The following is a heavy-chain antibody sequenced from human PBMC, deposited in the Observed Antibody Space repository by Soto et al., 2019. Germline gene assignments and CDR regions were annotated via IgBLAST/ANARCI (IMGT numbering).Heavy chain of an antibody. Sequence: ASVKVSCKAAAYTFTSYDINWVRQATGQDFEWMGWMNPNNGNTAYAQKFQGRVTMTRDTSKSTAFMELSSLTSEDTAVYYCARGPRNWGVDYWGQGSLVTVSS. CDR3: ARGPRNWGVDY. CDR2: MNPNNGNT. D-gene: IGHD7-27*01. J-gene: IGHJ4*02. V-gene: IGHV1-8*01. CDR1: AYTFTSYD.